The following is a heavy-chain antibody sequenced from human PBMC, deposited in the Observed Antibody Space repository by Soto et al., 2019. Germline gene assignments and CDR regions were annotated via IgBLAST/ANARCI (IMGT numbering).Heavy chain of an antibody. CDR3: AKGSCSGGSCYSGWFDP. Sequence: EVQLLESGGGLVQPGGSLRLSCAASGFTFSDYAMSWIRQTPGKGLEWVSTISGSGGSTYYAYSVKGRFTISRDNSKSTLCLQMNSLRAEDTAVYHCAKGSCSGGSCYSGWFDPWGQGTLVTVSS. V-gene: IGHV3-23*01. CDR2: ISGSGGST. CDR1: GFTFSDYA. J-gene: IGHJ5*02. D-gene: IGHD2-15*01.